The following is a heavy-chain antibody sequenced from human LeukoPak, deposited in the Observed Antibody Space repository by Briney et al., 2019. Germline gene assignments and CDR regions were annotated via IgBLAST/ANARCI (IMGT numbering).Heavy chain of an antibody. J-gene: IGHJ5*02. V-gene: IGHV4-34*01. CDR1: GGSFSGYY. D-gene: IGHD3-22*01. CDR2: INHSGST. CDR3: ARQGDYSGYADWFDP. Sequence: SETLSLTCAVYGGSFSGYYWSWIRQPPGKGLEWIGEINHSGSTNYNPSLKSRVTISVDTSKNRFSLRLSSVTAADTAVYYCARQGDYSGYADWFDPWGQGTLVTVSS.